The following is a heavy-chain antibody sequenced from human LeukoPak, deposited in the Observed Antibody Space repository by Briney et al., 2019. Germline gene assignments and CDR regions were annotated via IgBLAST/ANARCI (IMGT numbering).Heavy chain of an antibody. CDR2: ISSSSSYI. V-gene: IGHV3-21*01. Sequence: PGGSLRLSCAASGFTFSSYSMNWVRQAPGKGLEWVSSISSSSSYIYYADSVKGRFTISRDNAKNSLYLQMNSLRAEDTAVYYCARGYGIQLPRIKRVFDYWGQGTLVTVSS. J-gene: IGHJ4*02. CDR1: GFTFSSYS. D-gene: IGHD5-18*01. CDR3: ARGYGIQLPRIKRVFDY.